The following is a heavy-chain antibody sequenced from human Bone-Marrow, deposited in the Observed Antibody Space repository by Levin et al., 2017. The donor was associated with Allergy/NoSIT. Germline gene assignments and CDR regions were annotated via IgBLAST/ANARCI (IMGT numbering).Heavy chain of an antibody. D-gene: IGHD1-26*01. CDR1: GYTFSRYA. CDR2: ISYDGTNT. V-gene: IGHV3-30*03. CDR3: AVGPFDY. J-gene: IGHJ4*02. Sequence: AGGSLRLSCAGSGYTFSRYAMHWVRQAPGKGLEWVAVISYDGTNTHYVESVRGRLIISRDNSKNTLYLQINSLRAEDTAVYYCAVGPFDYWGQGTRVTVSS.